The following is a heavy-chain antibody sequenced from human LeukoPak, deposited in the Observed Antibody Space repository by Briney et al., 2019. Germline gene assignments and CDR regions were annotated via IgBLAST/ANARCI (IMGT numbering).Heavy chain of an antibody. Sequence: ASVKVSCKASGYIFTGYNIHWVRQAPGQGLEMMGWINPDSGDTNYVQKFQGRVTMTRDTSINTAYLELSRLKSDDTAVYYCARNQRYREDYWGQGTLVTVSS. V-gene: IGHV1-2*02. J-gene: IGHJ4*02. D-gene: IGHD3-16*02. CDR2: INPDSGDT. CDR1: GYIFTGYN. CDR3: ARNQRYREDY.